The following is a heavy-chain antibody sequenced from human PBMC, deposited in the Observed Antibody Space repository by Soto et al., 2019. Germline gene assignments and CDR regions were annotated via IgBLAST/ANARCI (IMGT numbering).Heavy chain of an antibody. CDR3: ARGCSGGSSCSIDYYYYGMDV. CDR1: GYSFTSYW. CDR2: IYPGDSDT. Sequence: GESLKISCKGSGYSFTSYWIGWVRQMPGKGLEWMGIIYPGDSDTRYSPSFQGQVTISADKSISTAYLQWSSLKASDTAMYYCARGCSGGSSCSIDYYYYGMDVWGQGTTVTVSS. J-gene: IGHJ6*02. D-gene: IGHD2-15*01. V-gene: IGHV5-51*01.